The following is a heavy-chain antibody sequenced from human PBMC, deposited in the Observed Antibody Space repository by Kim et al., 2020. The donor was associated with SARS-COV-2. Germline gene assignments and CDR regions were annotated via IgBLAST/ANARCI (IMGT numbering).Heavy chain of an antibody. CDR1: GFTFSSYA. D-gene: IGHD3-10*01. CDR3: AREWITMVRGGKTKNDYYGMDV. CDR2: ISYDGSNK. V-gene: IGHV3-30-3*01. Sequence: GGSLRLSCAASGFTFSSYAMHWVRQAPGKGLEWVAVISYDGSNKYYADSVKGRFTISRDNSKNTLYLQMNSLRAEDTAVYYCAREWITMVRGGKTKNDYYGMDVWGQGTTVTVSS. J-gene: IGHJ6*02.